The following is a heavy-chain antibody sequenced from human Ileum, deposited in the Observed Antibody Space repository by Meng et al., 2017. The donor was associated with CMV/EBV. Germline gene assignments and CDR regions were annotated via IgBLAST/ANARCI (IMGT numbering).Heavy chain of an antibody. V-gene: IGHV4-61*02. CDR2: MYTSGST. CDR1: GGSVNSGNYY. CDR3: ASQIGYFDY. J-gene: IGHJ4*02. Sequence: QVHRQESGQGLGKPSQTLSLTCSVSGGSVNSGNYYWSWIRQPAGKEMELIGRMYTSGSTSYNPSLKSRVSISRDTSKNQFSLKLTSVTAADTAVYYCASQIGYFDYWGQGILVTVSS.